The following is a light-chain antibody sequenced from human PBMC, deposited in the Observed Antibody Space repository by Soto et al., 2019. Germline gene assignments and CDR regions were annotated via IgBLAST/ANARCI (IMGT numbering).Light chain of an antibody. J-gene: IGLJ1*01. CDR3: SSYTPSNTRQIV. CDR2: DVS. V-gene: IGLV2-14*01. CDR1: SSDIGGYNF. Sequence: QSLLTQPASVSGSPGQSITISCTGTSSDIGGYNFVSWYQQHPGKAPKFMIYDVSNRPSGVSNRFSGSKSGNTASLTISVLQAEYEADYYCSSYTPSNTRQIVFGTGTKVTVL.